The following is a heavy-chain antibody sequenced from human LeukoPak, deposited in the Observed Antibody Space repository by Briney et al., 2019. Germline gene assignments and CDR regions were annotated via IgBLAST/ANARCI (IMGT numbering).Heavy chain of an antibody. J-gene: IGHJ4*02. D-gene: IGHD4-17*01. CDR2: MSYSGST. V-gene: IGHV4-59*01. Sequence: SETLSLTCTVSGGSISSYYWSWIRQPPGKGLEWIGYMSYSGSTNYNPSLKSRVTMSINTSKNQFSLRLSSVTAADTAVYYCARGSDFGDYWGQGTLVTVSS. CDR3: ARGSDFGDY. CDR1: GGSISSYY.